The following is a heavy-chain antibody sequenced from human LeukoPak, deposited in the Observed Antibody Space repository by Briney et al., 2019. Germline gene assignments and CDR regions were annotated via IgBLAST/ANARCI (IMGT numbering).Heavy chain of an antibody. D-gene: IGHD6-19*01. Sequence: PSETLSLTCTVSGGSISSSSYYWGWIRQPPGKGLEWIGSIYYSGSTYYNPSLKSRVTISVDTSKNQFSLKLSSVTAADTAVYYCAGYEQWLVYDYFDYWGQGTLVTVSS. CDR2: IYYSGST. CDR3: AGYEQWLVYDYFDY. J-gene: IGHJ4*02. V-gene: IGHV4-39*01. CDR1: GGSISSSSYY.